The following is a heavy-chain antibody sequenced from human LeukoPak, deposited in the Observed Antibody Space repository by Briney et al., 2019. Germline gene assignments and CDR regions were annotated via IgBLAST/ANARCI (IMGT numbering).Heavy chain of an antibody. J-gene: IGHJ5*02. CDR1: GGSFSGYY. Sequence: SETLSLTCAVYGGSFSGYYWSWIRQPPGKGLEWIGEINHSGSTNYNPSLKSRVTISVDTSKNQFSLKLSSVTAADTAVYYCARNYCSTTSCRHAWFDPWGQGTLVTVSS. CDR3: ARNYCSTTSCRHAWFDP. D-gene: IGHD2-2*01. V-gene: IGHV4-34*01. CDR2: INHSGST.